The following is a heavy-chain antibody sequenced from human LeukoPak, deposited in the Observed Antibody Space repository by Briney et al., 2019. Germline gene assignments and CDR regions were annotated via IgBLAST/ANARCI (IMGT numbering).Heavy chain of an antibody. CDR2: IYSGGST. CDR1: GFTVSSNY. D-gene: IGHD4-23*01. V-gene: IGHV3-53*01. CDR3: ARRAGGYSHPYDY. J-gene: IGHJ4*02. Sequence: PGGSLRLSCAASGFTVSSNYMSWVRQAPGKGLEWVSLIYSGGSTYYADPVKSRFTISRDNSKNTLYLQMNSLRAEDTAVYYCARRAGGYSHPYDYWGQGTLVTVSS.